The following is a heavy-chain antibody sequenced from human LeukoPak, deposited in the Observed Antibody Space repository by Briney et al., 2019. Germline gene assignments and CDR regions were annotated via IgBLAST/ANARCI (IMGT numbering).Heavy chain of an antibody. CDR3: ARAWNRYSSSWYGNFDY. V-gene: IGHV4-34*01. Sequence: SETLSLTCAVCGGSFSGYYWSWIRQPPGKGLEWIGEINHSGSTNYNPSLKSRVTISVDTSKNQFSLKLSSVTAADTAVYYCARAWNRYSSSWYGNFDYWGQGTLVTVSS. D-gene: IGHD6-13*01. CDR1: GGSFSGYY. CDR2: INHSGST. J-gene: IGHJ4*02.